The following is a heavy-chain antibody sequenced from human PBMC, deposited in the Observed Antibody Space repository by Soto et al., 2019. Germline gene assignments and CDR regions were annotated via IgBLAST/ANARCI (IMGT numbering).Heavy chain of an antibody. D-gene: IGHD3-10*01. CDR3: ARGGYGSGSYAFLYYMDV. V-gene: IGHV1-8*01. CDR1: GYTFTSYD. CDR2: MNPNSGNT. J-gene: IGHJ6*03. Sequence: QVQLVQSGAEVKKPGASVKVSRKASGYTFTSYDINWVRQATGQGLEWMGWMNPNSGNTGYAQKFQGRVTMTRNTSISTAYMELSSLRSEDTAVYYCARGGYGSGSYAFLYYMDVWGKGTTVTVSS.